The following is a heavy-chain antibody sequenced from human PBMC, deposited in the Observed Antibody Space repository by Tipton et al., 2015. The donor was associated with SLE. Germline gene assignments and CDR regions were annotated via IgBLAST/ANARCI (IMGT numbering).Heavy chain of an antibody. Sequence: LRLSCAVYGGSFSGYYWSWIRQPPGKGLEWIGYIYYSWSTNYNPSLKSRVTISVDTSKNQFSLKLSSVTAADTAVYYCARLIWFGELGAFDIWGQGTMVTVSS. CDR2: IYYSWST. V-gene: IGHV4-59*01. CDR3: ARLIWFGELGAFDI. D-gene: IGHD3-10*01. CDR1: GGSFSGYY. J-gene: IGHJ3*02.